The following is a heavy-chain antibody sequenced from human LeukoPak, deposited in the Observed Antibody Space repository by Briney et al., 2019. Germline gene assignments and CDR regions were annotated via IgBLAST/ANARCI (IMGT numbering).Heavy chain of an antibody. CDR1: GGSISSGDYY. CDR2: IYYSGST. D-gene: IGHD3-22*01. CDR3: ARKPYYYDSSGYYSPFDY. Sequence: SSQTLSLTCTVSGGSISSGDYYWSWIRQPPGKGLEWIGYIYYSGSTCYNPSLKSRVTISVDTSKNQFSLKLSSVTAADTAVYYCARKPYYYDSSGYYSPFDYWGQGTLVTVSS. V-gene: IGHV4-30-4*01. J-gene: IGHJ4*02.